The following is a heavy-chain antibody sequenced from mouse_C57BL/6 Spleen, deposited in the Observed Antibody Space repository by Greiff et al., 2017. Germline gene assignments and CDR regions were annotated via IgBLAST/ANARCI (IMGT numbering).Heavy chain of an antibody. D-gene: IGHD4-1*01. Sequence: VQLQQPGAELVKPGASVKLSCKASGYTFTSYWMHWVKQRPGQGLEWIGMIHPNSGSTNYNEKFKSKATLTVDKSSSTAYMQLSSLTSEDSAVYYCAREGTGTRGYFDVWGTGTTVTVSS. V-gene: IGHV1-64*01. CDR1: GYTFTSYW. J-gene: IGHJ1*03. CDR3: AREGTGTRGYFDV. CDR2: IHPNSGST.